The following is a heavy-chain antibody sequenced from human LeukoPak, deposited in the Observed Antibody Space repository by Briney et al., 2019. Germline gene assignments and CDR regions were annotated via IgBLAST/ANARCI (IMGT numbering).Heavy chain of an antibody. CDR3: ASAPYQPWSSGYAFDY. J-gene: IGHJ4*02. CDR2: ISAYNGNT. D-gene: IGHD3-22*01. CDR1: GYTFTSYG. Sequence: ASVKVSCKASGYTFTSYGISWVRQAPGQGLEWMGWISAYNGNTNYAQKLQGRVTMTTDTSTSTAYMELRSLRSDDTAVYYCASAPYQPWSSGYAFDYWGQGTLVTVSS. V-gene: IGHV1-18*01.